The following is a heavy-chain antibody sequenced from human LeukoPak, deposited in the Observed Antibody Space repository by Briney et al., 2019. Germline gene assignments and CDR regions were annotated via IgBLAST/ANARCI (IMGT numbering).Heavy chain of an antibody. D-gene: IGHD5-18*01. Sequence: PGGSLRLSCAVSGFTFSDYAMHWVRQAPGKGLEWVSLISYDGSNKYYADSVKGRFTISRDNSKNTLYLRMNTLRSEDTAVYYCARDLGYSNGHPFEFWGQGTLVTVSS. J-gene: IGHJ4*02. V-gene: IGHV3-30*04. CDR3: ARDLGYSNGHPFEF. CDR1: GFTFSDYA. CDR2: ISYDGSNK.